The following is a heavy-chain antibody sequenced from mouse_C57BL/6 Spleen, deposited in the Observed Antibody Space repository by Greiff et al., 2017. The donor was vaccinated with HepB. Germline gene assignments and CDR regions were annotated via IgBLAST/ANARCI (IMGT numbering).Heavy chain of an antibody. Sequence: QVQLQQSGPGLVQPSQSLSITCTVSGFSLTSYGVHWVRQSPGKGLEWLGVIWRGGSTDYNAAFMSRLSITKDNSKRQVFFKMNSLQADDTAIYYCAKVYYGSSYGYFDVWGTGTTVTVSS. CDR2: IWRGGST. CDR1: GFSLTSYG. CDR3: AKVYYGSSYGYFDV. V-gene: IGHV2-5*01. J-gene: IGHJ1*03. D-gene: IGHD1-1*01.